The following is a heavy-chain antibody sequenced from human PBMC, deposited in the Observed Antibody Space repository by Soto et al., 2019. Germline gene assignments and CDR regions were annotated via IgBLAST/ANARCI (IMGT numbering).Heavy chain of an antibody. V-gene: IGHV1-18*01. J-gene: IGHJ4*02. Sequence: GASVKVSCKASGYTFTSYVISWVRQAPGQGLEWMGWISAYNGNTNYAQKLQGRVTMTTDTSTSTAYMELRSLRSEDTAVYYCARSIVVVTALDYWGQGTLVTVSS. CDR3: ARSIVVVTALDY. CDR2: ISAYNGNT. D-gene: IGHD2-21*02. CDR1: GYTFTSYV.